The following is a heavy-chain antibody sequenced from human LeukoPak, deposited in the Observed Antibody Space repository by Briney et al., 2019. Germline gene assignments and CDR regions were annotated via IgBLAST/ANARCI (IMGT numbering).Heavy chain of an antibody. D-gene: IGHD2-2*01. V-gene: IGHV3-23*01. CDR1: GSPFSRYA. J-gene: IGHJ5*02. CDR3: AKGKIVVVPAQANWFDP. Sequence: GGSLRLSCAASGSPFSRYAMSWVRQAPGKGLEWVSAISGNGGTTYYADSVEGRFTISRDNPQNTLYLQMNSLRAEDTALYYCAKGKIVVVPAQANWFDPWGQGTLVTVSS. CDR2: ISGNGGTT.